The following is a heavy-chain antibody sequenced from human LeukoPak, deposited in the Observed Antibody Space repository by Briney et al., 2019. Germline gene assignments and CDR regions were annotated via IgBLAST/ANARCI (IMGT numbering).Heavy chain of an antibody. CDR1: GYTFTSYA. V-gene: IGHV7-4-1*02. Sequence: RASVKVSCKASGYTFTSYAMNWVRQAPGQGLEWMGWINTNTGNPTYAQGFTGRFVFSLDTSVSTAYLQISSLKAEDTAVYYCARGGGEQWLVWQYYFDYWGQGTLVTVSS. D-gene: IGHD6-19*01. CDR2: INTNTGNP. CDR3: ARGGGEQWLVWQYYFDY. J-gene: IGHJ4*02.